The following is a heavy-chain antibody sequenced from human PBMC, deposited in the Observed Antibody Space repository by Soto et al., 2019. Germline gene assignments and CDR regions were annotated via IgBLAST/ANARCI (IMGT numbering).Heavy chain of an antibody. V-gene: IGHV4-4*02. CDR3: ARAYYGSGSYYTWSGYYYYGMDV. CDR1: GGSISSSNW. CDR2: IYHSGST. Sequence: SETLSLTCAVSGGSISSSNWWSWVRQPPGKGLEWIGEIYHSGSTNYNPYLKSQVTISVDKSKNQISLKLRSETAADTSVYYCARAYYGSGSYYTWSGYYYYGMDVWGQGTTVT. J-gene: IGHJ6*02. D-gene: IGHD3-10*01.